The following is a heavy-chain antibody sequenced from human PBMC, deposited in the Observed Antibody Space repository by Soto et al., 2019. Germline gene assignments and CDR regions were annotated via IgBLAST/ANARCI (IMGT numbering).Heavy chain of an antibody. J-gene: IGHJ6*02. CDR3: ARGPHPYYDSSALGPLDERTYYYYGMDV. CDR2: INPNSGGT. Sequence: ASVKVSCKASGYTFTGYYMHWVRHAPGQGLEWMGWINPNSGGTNYAQKFQGWVTMTRDTSISTAYMELSRLRSDDTAVYYCARGPHPYYDSSALGPLDERTYYYYGMDVWGQGTTVTVSS. D-gene: IGHD3-22*01. V-gene: IGHV1-2*04. CDR1: GYTFTGYY.